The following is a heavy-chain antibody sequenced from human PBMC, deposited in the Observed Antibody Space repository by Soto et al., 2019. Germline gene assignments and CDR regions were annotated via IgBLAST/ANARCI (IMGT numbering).Heavy chain of an antibody. J-gene: IGHJ4*02. V-gene: IGHV4-61*01. CDR3: ARTTAVPNTLRSRYFFDY. CDR1: GGSVSDKTYY. D-gene: IGHD4-17*01. CDR2: VYYSGTT. Sequence: SDTLSLTCSVSGGSVSDKTYYWSWIRQPPGKRLEWIGYVYYSGTTNYNPSLKSRVTISVDLSKNRFSLRLSSVTTADTALYYCARTTAVPNTLRSRYFFDYWGQGTLVTVSS.